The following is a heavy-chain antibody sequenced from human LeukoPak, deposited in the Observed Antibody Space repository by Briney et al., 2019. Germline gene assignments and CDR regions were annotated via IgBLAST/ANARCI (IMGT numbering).Heavy chain of an antibody. CDR1: GFTVSSNY. Sequence: PGGSLRLSCAASGFTVSSNYMSWVRQAPGKGLDWVAVISNDGSKKYYADSVKGRFTISRDNSKNTLSLLLSSLRAEDTAVYYCAKDRYSYAFEYSDSWGQGTLVTVSS. J-gene: IGHJ4*02. D-gene: IGHD5-18*01. CDR2: ISNDGSKK. V-gene: IGHV3-30*18. CDR3: AKDRYSYAFEYSDS.